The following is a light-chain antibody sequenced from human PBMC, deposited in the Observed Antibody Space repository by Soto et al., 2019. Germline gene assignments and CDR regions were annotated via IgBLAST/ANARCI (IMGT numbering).Light chain of an antibody. CDR2: DAS. CDR1: QSVTSN. J-gene: IGKJ1*01. V-gene: IGKV3-15*01. Sequence: DIVMTQSPATLSVSPGERATLSCRASQSVTSNLAWYQQKPGQAPRLLIYDASTRATGLPARFSGSGSGTEFTLTISSLQSEDFAVYYCQQYNDRPRTFGQGTKVEIK. CDR3: QQYNDRPRT.